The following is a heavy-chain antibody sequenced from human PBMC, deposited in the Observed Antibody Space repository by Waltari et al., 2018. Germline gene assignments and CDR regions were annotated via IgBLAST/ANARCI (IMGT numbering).Heavy chain of an antibody. CDR1: EFRFRGYS. J-gene: IGHJ4*02. D-gene: IGHD2-2*01. CDR3: ATSEYQLVLVDEY. V-gene: IGHV3-21*01. Sequence: EVQLVESGGGLVKPGGSLRLAVVASEFRFRGYSLTWVRQAPGKGLEWVSSISSSGGHKFYAASMEGRFTISRDNAKNSLYLQMNSLRAEDTAVYYCATSEYQLVLVDEYWGQGTLVTVSS. CDR2: ISSSGGHK.